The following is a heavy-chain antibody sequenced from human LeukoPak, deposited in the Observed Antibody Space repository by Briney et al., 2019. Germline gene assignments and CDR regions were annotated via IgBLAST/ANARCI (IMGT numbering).Heavy chain of an antibody. V-gene: IGHV3-23*01. CDR1: GFSFGSYP. J-gene: IGHJ4*02. Sequence: GVSLRLSCVVSGFSFGSYPMSWVRQAPGKGLEWVSVISETGDVTHYADSMKGRFTISRDNTKNTLNLQMNSLRAEDTAIYYCARDSSHYLGSSDYWGQGTLVTVSS. D-gene: IGHD6-6*01. CDR2: ISETGDVT. CDR3: ARDSSHYLGSSDY.